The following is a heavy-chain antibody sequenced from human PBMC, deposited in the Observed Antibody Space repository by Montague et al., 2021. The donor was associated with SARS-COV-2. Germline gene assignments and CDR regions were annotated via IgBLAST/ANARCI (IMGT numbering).Heavy chain of an antibody. V-gene: IGHV3-66*01. CDR2: IYIGGIT. CDR1: GLTVSNYY. CDR3: AREPAVGGEYYFDH. D-gene: IGHD6-19*01. Sequence: SLRLSCADSGLTVSNYYMSWVRQAPGKGLEWVSVIYIGGITYYADSVKGRFVTSRDNSKNMLSLQMNSLRAEDTALYYCAREPAVGGEYYFDHWGQGTLVTVSS. J-gene: IGHJ4*02.